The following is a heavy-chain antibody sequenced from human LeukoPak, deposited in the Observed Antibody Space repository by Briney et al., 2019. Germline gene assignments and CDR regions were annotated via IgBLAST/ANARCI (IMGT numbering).Heavy chain of an antibody. CDR3: ARMGVVITRAFDY. J-gene: IGHJ4*02. D-gene: IGHD3-3*01. CDR2: ISSSSSTI. CDR1: GFTFSSYS. V-gene: IGHV3-48*04. Sequence: GGSLRLSCAASGFTFSSYSMNWVRQAPGKGLEWASYISSSSSTIYYADSVKGRFTISRDNAKNSLYLQMNSLRAEDTAVYYCARMGVVITRAFDYWGQGTLVTVSS.